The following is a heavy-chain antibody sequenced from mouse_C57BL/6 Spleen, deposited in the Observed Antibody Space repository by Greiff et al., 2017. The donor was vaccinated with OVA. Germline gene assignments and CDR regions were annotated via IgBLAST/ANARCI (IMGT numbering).Heavy chain of an antibody. Sequence: QVQLQQSGPELVKPGASVKISCKASGYAFSSSWMNWVKQRPGKGLEWIGRIYPGDGDTNYNGKFKGKATLTADKSSSTAYMQLSSLTSEYSAVYFCAGRGSLYAMDYWGQGTSVTVSS. J-gene: IGHJ4*01. CDR1: GYAFSSSW. CDR2: IYPGDGDT. CDR3: AGRGSLYAMDY. V-gene: IGHV1-82*01.